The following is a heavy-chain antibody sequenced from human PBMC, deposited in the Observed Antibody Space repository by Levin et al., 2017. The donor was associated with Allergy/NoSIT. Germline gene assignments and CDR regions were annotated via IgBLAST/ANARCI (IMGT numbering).Heavy chain of an antibody. CDR2: ISYDGSNK. CDR1: GFTFSSYG. V-gene: IGHV3-30*18. D-gene: IGHD3-10*01. CDR3: AKVRGSTTGPNWFDP. Sequence: TGGSLRLSCAASGFTFSSYGMHWVRQAPGKGLEWVAVISYDGSNKYYADSVKGRFTISRDNSKNTLYLQMNSLRAEDTAVYYCAKVRGSTTGPNWFDPWGQGTLVTVSS. J-gene: IGHJ5*02.